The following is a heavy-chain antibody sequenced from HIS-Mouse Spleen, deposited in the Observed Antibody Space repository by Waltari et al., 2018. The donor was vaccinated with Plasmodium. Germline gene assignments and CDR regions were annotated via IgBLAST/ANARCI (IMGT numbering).Heavy chain of an antibody. J-gene: IGHJ1*01. Sequence: QVQLVQSGAEVKKPGASVKVSCTASGYTFTGYYMHWMRQSPGQGLEWMGWINPNRGGKNYAQKFQGRVHMTRDTSISTAYMELSRLRSDDTAVYYCARVLGYKAAAGTFVEYFQHWGQGTLVTVSS. V-gene: IGHV1-2*02. CDR1: GYTFTGYY. CDR3: ARVLGYKAAAGTFVEYFQH. D-gene: IGHD6-13*01. CDR2: INPNRGGK.